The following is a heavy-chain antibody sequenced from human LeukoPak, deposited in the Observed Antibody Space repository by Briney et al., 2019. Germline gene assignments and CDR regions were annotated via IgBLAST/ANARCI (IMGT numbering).Heavy chain of an antibody. CDR1: GFTFSSYG. CDR2: IRYDGSNK. J-gene: IGHJ4*02. D-gene: IGHD1-26*01. V-gene: IGHV3-30*02. Sequence: GGSLRLSCAASGFTFSSYGMHWVRQAPGKGLEWVAFIRYDGSNKYYADSVKGRFTISRDNAKNSLYLQMNSLRAEDTAVYYCARDRGGSLGYWGQGTLVTVSS. CDR3: ARDRGGSLGY.